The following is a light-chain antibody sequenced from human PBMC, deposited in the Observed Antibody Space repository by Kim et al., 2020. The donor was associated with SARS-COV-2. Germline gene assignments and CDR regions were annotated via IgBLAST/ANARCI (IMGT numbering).Light chain of an antibody. Sequence: ALGQTVRITCQGDSLRTYYASWYQQKPGQAPALVIYAKNNRPSGIPDRFSGSSSENTASLTITGAQAEDEADYYCKSRDTSGDRLVFGGGTQLTVL. CDR1: SLRTYY. CDR2: AKN. J-gene: IGLJ2*01. V-gene: IGLV3-19*01. CDR3: KSRDTSGDRLV.